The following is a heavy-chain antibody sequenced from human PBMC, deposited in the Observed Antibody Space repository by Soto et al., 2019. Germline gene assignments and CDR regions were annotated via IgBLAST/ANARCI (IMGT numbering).Heavy chain of an antibody. V-gene: IGHV3-33*01. CDR2: IWYDGSNK. J-gene: IGHJ4*02. D-gene: IGHD5-12*01. Sequence: QVQLVESGGGVVQPGRSLRLSCAASGFTFSSYGMHWVRQAPGKGLEWVAVIWYDGSNKYYADSVKGRFTISRDNSKNTLYLQMNGLRAEDTAVYYCARDQKVMEGGYSGYDYTENFDYGGQGTLVTVSS. CDR3: ARDQKVMEGGYSGYDYTENFDY. CDR1: GFTFSSYG.